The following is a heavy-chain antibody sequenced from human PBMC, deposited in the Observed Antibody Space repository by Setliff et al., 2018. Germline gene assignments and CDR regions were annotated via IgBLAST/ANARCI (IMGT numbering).Heavy chain of an antibody. J-gene: IGHJ4*02. Sequence: SETLSLTCTVSGDSIDTDIWWSWGRQSPGKGLEWIGEIYHSGSTNYNPSLKSRVTISVDTSKNQFSLKLSSVTAADTALYYCTVYNTGSSKDHYWGQGTPVTVSS. D-gene: IGHD2-8*02. CDR2: IYHSGST. V-gene: IGHV4-4*02. CDR3: TVYNTGSSKDHY. CDR1: GDSIDTDIW.